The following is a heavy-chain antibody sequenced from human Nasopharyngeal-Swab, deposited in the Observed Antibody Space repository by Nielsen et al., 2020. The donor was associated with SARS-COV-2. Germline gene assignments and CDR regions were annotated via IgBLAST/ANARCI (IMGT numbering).Heavy chain of an antibody. D-gene: IGHD3-22*01. Sequence: SETLSLTCAVYGGSFNDYYWSWIRQPPGKGLEWLGEINYRGNDNYNPSLKSRVTISVDTSKNQFSLKLSSVTSADAVLYFCAREGGYYDSTCDFTFYGIDV. J-gene: IGHJ6*01. CDR3: AREGGYYDSTCDFTFYGIDV. CDR2: INYRGND. V-gene: IGHV4-34*01. CDR1: GGSFNDYY.